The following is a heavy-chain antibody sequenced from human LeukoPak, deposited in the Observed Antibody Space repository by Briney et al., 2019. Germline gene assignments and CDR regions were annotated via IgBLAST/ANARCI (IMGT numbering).Heavy chain of an antibody. V-gene: IGHV3-23*01. Sequence: GGSLRLSCAGSGFTFSAYDLSWVRQAQGQGLEWVAAISRSGSTPYYTASVKGRFTISRDNAKNSLYLQMNSLRAEDMALYYCAKDMSGTASGFDYWGQGTLVTVSS. D-gene: IGHD1-14*01. CDR3: AKDMSGTASGFDY. CDR1: GFTFSAYD. J-gene: IGHJ4*02. CDR2: ISRSGSTP.